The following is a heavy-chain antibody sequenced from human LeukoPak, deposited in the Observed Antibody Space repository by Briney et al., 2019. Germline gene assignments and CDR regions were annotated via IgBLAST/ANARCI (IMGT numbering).Heavy chain of an antibody. J-gene: IGHJ4*02. CDR3: AKQSLYDSSGHFHY. V-gene: IGHV3-23*01. CDR1: GFTFSSYA. D-gene: IGHD3-22*01. Sequence: GGSLRLSCAASGFTFSSYAMTWVRQAPGRGLEWVSTITGSGGYTYYADSVKGRFTISRDNSKNTLFLRMNSLRAEDTAVYFCAKQSLYDSSGHFHYWGQGTLVTVSS. CDR2: ITGSGGYT.